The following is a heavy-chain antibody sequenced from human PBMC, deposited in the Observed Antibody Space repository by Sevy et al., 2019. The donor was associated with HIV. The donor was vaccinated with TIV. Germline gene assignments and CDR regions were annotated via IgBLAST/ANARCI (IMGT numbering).Heavy chain of an antibody. CDR3: ARGNLGYCSSTSCYEFRYYYMDV. V-gene: IGHV4-34*01. CDR2: INHSGST. D-gene: IGHD2-2*01. J-gene: IGHJ6*03. CDR1: GGSFSGYY. Sequence: SETLSLTCAVYGGSFSGYYWSWIRQPPGKGLEWIGEINHSGSTNYNPSLKSRVTISVDTSKNQFSLKLSSVTAADTAVYYCARGNLGYCSSTSCYEFRYYYMDVRGKGTTVTVSS.